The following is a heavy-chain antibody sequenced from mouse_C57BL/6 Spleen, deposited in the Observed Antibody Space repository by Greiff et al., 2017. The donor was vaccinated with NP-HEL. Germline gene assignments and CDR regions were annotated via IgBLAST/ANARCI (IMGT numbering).Heavy chain of an antibody. D-gene: IGHD3-2*02. CDR2: INPSNGGT. CDR3: ARSRQLRLPYYAMDY. Sequence: QVQLQQPGTELVKPGASVKLSCKASGYTFTSYWMHWVKQRPGQGLEWIGNINPSNGGTNYNEKFKSKATLTVDKSSSTAYMQLSSLTSEDSAVYYCARSRQLRLPYYAMDYWGQGTSVTVSS. CDR1: GYTFTSYW. J-gene: IGHJ4*01. V-gene: IGHV1-53*01.